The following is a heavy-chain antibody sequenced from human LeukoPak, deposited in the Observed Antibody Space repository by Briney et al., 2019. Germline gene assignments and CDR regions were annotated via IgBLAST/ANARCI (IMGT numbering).Heavy chain of an antibody. CDR2: IWYDGTNI. D-gene: IGHD4-11*01. CDR3: ARDAGGAFGNYVNFFDY. CDR1: GLILSSYG. V-gene: IGHV3-33*01. Sequence: GGSLTLSCAASGLILSSYGIHWVRQAPGKGVEWVAVIWYDGTNIYSRDSVKGRFPISRDNSKKTVYLQMDSLRDEDTAVYYCARDAGGAFGNYVNFFDYWGQGPLVTVSS. J-gene: IGHJ4*02.